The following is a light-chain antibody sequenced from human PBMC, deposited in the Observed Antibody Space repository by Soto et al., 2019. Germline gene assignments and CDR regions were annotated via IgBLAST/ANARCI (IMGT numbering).Light chain of an antibody. CDR2: GAS. CDR1: QSVSNSY. CDR3: QHRSNWPIT. Sequence: EIVLTQSPGTLSLSPGERATLSCRASQSVSNSYLAWYQQKPGQAPRLLIYGASRRATGIPDRFSGSGSGTDFTLTISSLEPEDFAVYYCQHRSNWPITFGQGTRLEIK. J-gene: IGKJ5*01. V-gene: IGKV3D-20*02.